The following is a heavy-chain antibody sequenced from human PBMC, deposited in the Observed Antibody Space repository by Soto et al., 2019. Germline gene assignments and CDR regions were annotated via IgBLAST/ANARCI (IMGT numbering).Heavy chain of an antibody. CDR3: ARSGYSYGPNPLLY. J-gene: IGHJ4*02. Sequence: TLSLTCTVSGGSISSGGYYWSWIRQHPGKGLEWIGYIYYSGSTYYNPSLKSRVTISVDTSKNQFSLKLSSVTAADTAVYYCARSGYSYGPNPLLYWGQGTLVTVS. D-gene: IGHD5-18*01. CDR2: IYYSGST. CDR1: GGSISSGGYY. V-gene: IGHV4-31*03.